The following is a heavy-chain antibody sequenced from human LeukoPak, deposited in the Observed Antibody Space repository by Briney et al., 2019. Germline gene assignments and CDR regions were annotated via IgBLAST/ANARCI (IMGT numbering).Heavy chain of an antibody. CDR1: GGSISSYY. CDR3: VGLLGYYYYYYMDV. CDR2: IYYSGST. J-gene: IGHJ6*03. V-gene: IGHV4-59*01. Sequence: SETLSLTCTVSGGSISSYYWSWIRQPPGKGLEWIGYIYYSGSTNYNPSLKSRVTISVDTSKNQFSLKLSSVTAADTAVYYCVGLLGYYYYYYMDVWGKGTTVTVSS.